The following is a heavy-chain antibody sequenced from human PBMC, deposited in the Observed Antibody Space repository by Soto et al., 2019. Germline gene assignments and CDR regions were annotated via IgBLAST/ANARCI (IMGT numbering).Heavy chain of an antibody. Sequence: QVQLQESGPGLVAPSDTLSLTCSVSGGSIDDYYWSWIRQPPGKGLEWVAFIYHSGGTAYRPSLQSRVSLAVDTSETQFSLRLTSVTAADPAVYYCARVRVDADDLFYFDTWGEGTLVTVSS. V-gene: IGHV4-59*07. CDR2: IYHSGGT. CDR3: ARVRVDADDLFYFDT. CDR1: GGSIDDYY. D-gene: IGHD3-3*01. J-gene: IGHJ4*02.